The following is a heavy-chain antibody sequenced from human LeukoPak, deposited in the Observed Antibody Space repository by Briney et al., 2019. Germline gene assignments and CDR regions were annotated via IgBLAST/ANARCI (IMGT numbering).Heavy chain of an antibody. CDR3: ARAGIVATSFFDY. D-gene: IGHD5-12*01. Sequence: SETLSLTCTVSGGSISSYYWSWIRQPPGKGLEWIGYIHYSGSTNYNPSLKSRVTISVDTSKNQFSLKLSSVTAADTAVYYCARAGIVATSFFDYWGQGTLVTVSS. CDR2: IHYSGST. V-gene: IGHV4-59*01. J-gene: IGHJ4*02. CDR1: GGSISSYY.